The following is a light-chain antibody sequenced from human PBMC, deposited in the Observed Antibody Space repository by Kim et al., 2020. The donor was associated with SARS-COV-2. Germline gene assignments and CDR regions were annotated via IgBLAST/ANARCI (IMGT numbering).Light chain of an antibody. J-gene: IGLJ3*02. V-gene: IGLV3-27*01. CDR2: KDT. CDR1: VLAKKY. CDR3: YSAADNYRV. Sequence: SYELTQPSSVSVSPGQTARITCSGDVLAKKYARWFQQKPGQVPVLVIYKDTERPSGIPVRFSGSSSGTTVTLTISGAQVEDEADYYCYSAADNYRVFGGGTQLTVL.